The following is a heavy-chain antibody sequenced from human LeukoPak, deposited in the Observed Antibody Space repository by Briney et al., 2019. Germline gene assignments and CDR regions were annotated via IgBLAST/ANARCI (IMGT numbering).Heavy chain of an antibody. CDR1: GYTLTELS. V-gene: IGHV1-24*01. CDR2: FDPEDGET. CDR3: ATIGFKVAITGGWFDP. Sequence: ASVKVSCKVSGYTLTELSMHWVRQAPGKGLEWMGGFDPEDGETIYAQKFQGRVTMTEDTSTDTAYMELSSLRSEDTAVYYCATIGFKVAITGGWFDPWGQGTLVTASS. D-gene: IGHD7-27*01. J-gene: IGHJ5*02.